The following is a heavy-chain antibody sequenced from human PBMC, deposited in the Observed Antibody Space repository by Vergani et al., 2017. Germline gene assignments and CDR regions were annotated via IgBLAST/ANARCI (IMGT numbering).Heavy chain of an antibody. J-gene: IGHJ4*02. CDR1: GGTFSSYT. CDR2: IIPILGIA. Sequence: QVQLVQSGAEVKKPGSSLKVSCKASGGTFSSYTISWVRQAPGQGLEWMGRIIPILGIANYAQKFQGRVTITADKSTSTAYMELSSLRSEDTAVYYCARRAATLFSFDYWGQGTLVTVSS. D-gene: IGHD2-15*01. V-gene: IGHV1-69*02. CDR3: ARRAATLFSFDY.